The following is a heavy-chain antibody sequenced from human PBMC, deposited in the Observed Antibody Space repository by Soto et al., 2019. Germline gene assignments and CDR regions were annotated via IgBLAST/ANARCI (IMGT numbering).Heavy chain of an antibody. D-gene: IGHD3-22*01. Sequence: PGGSLRLSCAASAFTFKNHWMHWVRQVPGKGPVWVSRINGDGSFTSYADAVKGRFTISRDNAKNTLSLQMNSLRAEDTAVYYCAREIYDDYDSSGFDRWGQGTLVTVSS. CDR2: INGDGSFT. CDR1: AFTFKNHW. CDR3: AREIYDDYDSSGFDR. J-gene: IGHJ4*02. V-gene: IGHV3-74*01.